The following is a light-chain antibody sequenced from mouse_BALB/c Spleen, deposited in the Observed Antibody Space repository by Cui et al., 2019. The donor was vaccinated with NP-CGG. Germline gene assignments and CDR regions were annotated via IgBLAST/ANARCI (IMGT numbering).Light chain of an antibody. CDR3: ALWYSNHWV. Sequence: QAVVTQESALTTSPGETVTLTCRSRIGAVTTSNYANWVQEKPDHIFTGLIGGTNNRAPGVPARFSGSLIGDKAALTITGAQTEDEAIYFCALWYSNHWVFGGGTKLTVL. J-gene: IGLJ1*01. CDR1: IGAVTTSNY. V-gene: IGLV1*01. CDR2: GTN.